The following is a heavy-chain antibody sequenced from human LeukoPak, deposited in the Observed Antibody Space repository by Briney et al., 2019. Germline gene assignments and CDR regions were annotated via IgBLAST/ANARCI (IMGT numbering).Heavy chain of an antibody. CDR3: ARARPSMWIDY. D-gene: IGHD5-12*01. V-gene: IGHV3-30*03. J-gene: IGHJ4*02. CDR2: ISYDGSDK. CDR1: GFTFNSYN. Sequence: GGSLRLSCAASGFTFNSYNMYWVRQAPGKGLEWVAVISYDGSDKFYADSVKGRFTISRDSSKNTLYLQMNSLRPEDTAVYYCARARPSMWIDYWGQGTLVTVSS.